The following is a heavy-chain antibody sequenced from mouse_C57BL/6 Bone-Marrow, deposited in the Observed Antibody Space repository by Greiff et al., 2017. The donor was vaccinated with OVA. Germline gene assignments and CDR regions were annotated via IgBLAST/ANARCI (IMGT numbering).Heavy chain of an antibody. CDR1: GYTFTSYG. J-gene: IGHJ1*03. D-gene: IGHD1-1*01. CDR2: IYPRSGNT. V-gene: IGHV1-81*01. CDR3: ARPPYFYWYFDV. Sequence: QVQLQQSGAELARPGASVKLSCKASGYTFTSYGISWVKQRTGQGLEWIGEIYPRSGNTYYNEKFKGKATLTADKSSSTAYMELRSLTSEDSTVYFCARPPYFYWYFDVWGTGTTVTVSS.